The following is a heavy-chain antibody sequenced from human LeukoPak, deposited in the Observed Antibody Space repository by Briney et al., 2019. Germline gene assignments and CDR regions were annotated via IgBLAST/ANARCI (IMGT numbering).Heavy chain of an antibody. J-gene: IGHJ4*02. D-gene: IGHD3-10*01. V-gene: IGHV1-2*02. CDR1: GYTFTGYY. CDR3: ARGWFGETSIDY. Sequence: ASVKVSCKASGYTFTGYYMHWVRQAPGHGLEWMGWINPNSGGTNYAQKFQGRVTMTRDTSISTAYMELSRLRSDDTAVYYCARGWFGETSIDYWGQGTLVTVSS. CDR2: INPNSGGT.